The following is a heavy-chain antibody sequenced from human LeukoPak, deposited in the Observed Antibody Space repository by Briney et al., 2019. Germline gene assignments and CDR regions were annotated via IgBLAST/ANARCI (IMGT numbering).Heavy chain of an antibody. CDR2: IYYSGST. CDR3: QKTAYEILTGYRPFDY. Sequence: PSETLSLTCTVSGGSISSGGYYWSWIRQHPWKGLEWIGYIYYSGSTYYNPSLKSRVTISVDTSKNQFSLKLSSVTAADTVVFFKQKTAYEILTGYRPFDYWGQGTLVTVSS. J-gene: IGHJ4*02. CDR1: GGSISSGGYY. V-gene: IGHV4-31*03. D-gene: IGHD3-9*01.